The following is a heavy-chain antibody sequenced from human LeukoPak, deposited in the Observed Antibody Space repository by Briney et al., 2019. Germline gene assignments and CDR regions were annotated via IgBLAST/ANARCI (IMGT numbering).Heavy chain of an antibody. Sequence: ASVKVSCKASGYTFTSYGISWVRQAPGQGLEWMGWISAYNGNTNYAQKLQGRVTMTTDTSTSTAYMELRSLRSDDTAVYYCARVVYCXGGSCYRENDYWGQGTLVTVSS. CDR1: GYTFTSYG. J-gene: IGHJ4*02. CDR2: ISAYNGNT. D-gene: IGHD2-15*01. V-gene: IGHV1-18*01. CDR3: ARVVYCXGGSCYRENDY.